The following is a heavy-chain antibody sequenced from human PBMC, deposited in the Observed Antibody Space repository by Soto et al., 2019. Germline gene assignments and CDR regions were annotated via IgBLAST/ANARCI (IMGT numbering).Heavy chain of an antibody. V-gene: IGHV1-69*13. CDR3: AKDMVRGVIPPILDY. CDR1: GGTFSSYA. D-gene: IGHD3-10*01. J-gene: IGHJ4*02. Sequence: SVKVSCKASGGTFSSYAISWVRQAPGQGLEWMGGIIPIFGTANYAQKFQGRVTITADESTSTAYMELSSLRAEDTAVYYCAKDMVRGVIPPILDYWGQGTLVTVSS. CDR2: IIPIFGTA.